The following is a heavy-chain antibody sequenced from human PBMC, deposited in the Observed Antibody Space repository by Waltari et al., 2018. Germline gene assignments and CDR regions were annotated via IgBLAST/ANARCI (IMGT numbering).Heavy chain of an antibody. J-gene: IGHJ4*02. CDR2: ISSSGSSR. Sequence: EVQLAESGGGLVHPGGSLRLSCADSGFSFRNYEMNWVRQAPGKGLEWVSYISSSGSSRYYAESVKGRFTISRDNAKNSLYLEMNNLRAEDTGIYYCATGEAFEYWGQGTLVTVSS. CDR3: ATGEAFEY. CDR1: GFSFRNYE. V-gene: IGHV3-48*03.